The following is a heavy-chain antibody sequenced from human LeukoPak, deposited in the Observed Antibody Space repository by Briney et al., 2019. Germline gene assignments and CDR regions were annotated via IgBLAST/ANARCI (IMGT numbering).Heavy chain of an antibody. CDR1: GGTFSNYA. CDR3: ASHYSSDWNSFFDY. CDR2: IIPIFGTA. D-gene: IGHD6-19*01. J-gene: IGHJ4*02. Sequence: ASVKVSCKASGGTFSNYAISWLRQAPGQGLEWMGGIIPIFGTAIYAQKFQGRITITADESTTAVYMELSSLGSDDTAVYYCASHYSSDWNSFFDYWGQGTLVTVSS. V-gene: IGHV1-69*13.